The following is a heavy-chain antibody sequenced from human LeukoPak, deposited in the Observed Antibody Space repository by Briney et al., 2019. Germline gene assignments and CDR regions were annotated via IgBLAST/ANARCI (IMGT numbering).Heavy chain of an antibody. D-gene: IGHD3-22*01. CDR1: GFTFSSYA. CDR2: ISGSGGST. CDR3: AKESDYDSSGDEYIQH. V-gene: IGHV3-23*01. Sequence: GGSLRLYCAASGFTFSSYAMRWVRQAPGKGLEWVSAISGSGGSTYYADSVKGRFTISRDNSKNTLYLQMNSLRAEDTAVYYCAKESDYDSSGDEYIQHWGQGTLVTVSS. J-gene: IGHJ1*01.